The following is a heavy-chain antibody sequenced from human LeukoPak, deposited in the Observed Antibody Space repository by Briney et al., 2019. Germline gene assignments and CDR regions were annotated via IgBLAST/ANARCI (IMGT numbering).Heavy chain of an antibody. D-gene: IGHD3-22*01. Sequence: PSETLSLTCTVSGGAISTYYWSWIRQPAGKGLEWIGRIHTSGNTNQNPSLKSRVTMSVDTSKNQLSLNLISLTAADTAVYYCVRAEIVGRAFDIWGQGTMVTVSS. J-gene: IGHJ3*02. CDR1: GGAISTYY. V-gene: IGHV4-4*07. CDR3: VRAEIVGRAFDI. CDR2: IHTSGNT.